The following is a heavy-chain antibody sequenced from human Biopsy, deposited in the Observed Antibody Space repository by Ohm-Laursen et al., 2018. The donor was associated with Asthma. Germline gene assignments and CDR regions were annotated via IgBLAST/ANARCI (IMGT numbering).Heavy chain of an antibody. CDR2: IKHDGSEK. CDR1: GFTFGDYW. D-gene: IGHD1-1*01. J-gene: IGHJ6*02. Sequence: GSLRLSCAASGFTFGDYWMSWVRQVPGKGLEWVANIKHDGSEKNHVDSLKGRFTISRDNSKNMLYLQMNSLRAEDTAVYYCARDLGTTRMDVWGQGTTVTVSS. CDR3: ARDLGTTRMDV. V-gene: IGHV3-7*01.